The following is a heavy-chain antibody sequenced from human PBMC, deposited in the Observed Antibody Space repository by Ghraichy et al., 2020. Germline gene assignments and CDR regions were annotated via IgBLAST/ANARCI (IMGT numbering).Heavy chain of an antibody. J-gene: IGHJ4*02. Sequence: GGSLRLSCAASGFTFSSYAMNWVRQAPGKGLEWVSAISGSGGSTYYADSVKGRFTIYRDNSKNTLYLQMNSLRAEDTAEYYCAGGYSYGFHYWGQGPLVTVSS. D-gene: IGHD5-18*01. CDR1: GFTFSSYA. V-gene: IGHV3-23*01. CDR2: ISGSGGST. CDR3: AGGYSYGFHY.